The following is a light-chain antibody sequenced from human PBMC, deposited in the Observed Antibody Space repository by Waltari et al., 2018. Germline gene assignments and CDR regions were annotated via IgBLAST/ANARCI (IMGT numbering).Light chain of an antibody. CDR2: DTS. Sequence: ETVLTQSPVTLSLSPGERATLSCGASQTVNTYLAWYQQKPGQAPRLLIYDTSNRATGIPARFSGSGSGTDFTLTISSLEPEDFAVYYCQQRNSWPLTFGGGTKVEIK. J-gene: IGKJ4*01. CDR3: QQRNSWPLT. CDR1: QTVNTY. V-gene: IGKV3-11*01.